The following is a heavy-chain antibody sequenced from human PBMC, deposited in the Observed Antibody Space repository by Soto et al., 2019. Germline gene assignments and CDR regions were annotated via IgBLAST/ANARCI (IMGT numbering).Heavy chain of an antibody. D-gene: IGHD3-10*01. CDR2: ISYDGSNK. Sequence: GGSLRLSCAASGFTFSSYAMHWVRQAPGKGLEWVAVISYDGSNKYYADSVKGRFTISRDNSKNTLYLQMNSLRAEDTAVYYCASDRLLWFGELSFWFDPWGQGTLVTVSS. CDR1: GFTFSSYA. J-gene: IGHJ5*02. V-gene: IGHV3-30-3*01. CDR3: ASDRLLWFGELSFWFDP.